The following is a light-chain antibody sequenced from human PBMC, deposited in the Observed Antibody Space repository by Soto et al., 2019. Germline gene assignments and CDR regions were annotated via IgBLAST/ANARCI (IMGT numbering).Light chain of an antibody. Sequence: DIQMTQSPSTLSASVGDRVTITCRASRSIGSWLAWYQQKPGKAPNLLIYDASSFKSGVPSRFSGSGSGIEFSLTISSLQPDVFAAYYCQQYNSYSFGQGTKMEIK. CDR3: QQYNSYS. V-gene: IGKV1-5*01. CDR2: DAS. CDR1: RSIGSW. J-gene: IGKJ2*01.